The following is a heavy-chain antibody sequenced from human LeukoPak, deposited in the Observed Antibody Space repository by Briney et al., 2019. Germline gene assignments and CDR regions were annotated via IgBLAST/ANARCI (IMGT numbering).Heavy chain of an antibody. Sequence: SETLSLTCTVSGGSISSYYWSWIRQPPGKGLEWIGYIYYSGSTNYNPSLKSRVTISVDTSKNQFSLKLSSVTAADTAVHYCAREPYRMTTRDYWGQGTLVTVSS. D-gene: IGHD4-11*01. CDR1: GGSISSYY. CDR3: AREPYRMTTRDY. J-gene: IGHJ4*02. V-gene: IGHV4-59*08. CDR2: IYYSGST.